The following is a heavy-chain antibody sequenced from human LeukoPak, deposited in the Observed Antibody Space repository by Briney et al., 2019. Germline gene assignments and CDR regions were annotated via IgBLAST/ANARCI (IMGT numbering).Heavy chain of an antibody. V-gene: IGHV4-59*01. D-gene: IGHD2-2*01. Sequence: SETLSLTCTVSGGSISSYYWSWIRQPPGKGLEWIGYIYYSGSTNYNPSLKSRVTISVDTSKNQFSLKLSSVTAADTAVYYCARESSYCSSTSCYGVIDYWGQGTLVTVSS. CDR3: ARESSYCSSTSCYGVIDY. CDR2: IYYSGST. J-gene: IGHJ4*02. CDR1: GGSISSYY.